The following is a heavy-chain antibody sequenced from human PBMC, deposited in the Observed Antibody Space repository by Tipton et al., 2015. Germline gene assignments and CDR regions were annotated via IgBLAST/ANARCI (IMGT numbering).Heavy chain of an antibody. D-gene: IGHD6-13*01. V-gene: IGHV4-59*01. J-gene: IGHJ4*02. CDR1: GGSISSYS. CDR2: IYYSGST. CDR3: ARVGSSSSWYPFDY. Sequence: GLVKPSETLSLTCTVSGGSISSYSWSWIRQPPGKGLEWIGYIYYSGSTNYNPSLKSRVTISVDTSKNQFSLKLSSVTAADTAVYYCARVGSSSSWYPFDYWGQGTLVTVSS.